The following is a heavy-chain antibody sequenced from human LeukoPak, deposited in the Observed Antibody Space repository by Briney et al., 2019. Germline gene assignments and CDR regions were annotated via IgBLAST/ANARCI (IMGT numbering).Heavy chain of an antibody. J-gene: IGHJ3*02. Sequence: GGSLRLSCAASGFTFSSYGMHWVRQAPGKGLEWVAVIWYDGSNKYYADSVKGRFTISRDNSKNTLYLQMNSLRAEDTAVYYCASSSYYDSSGYYYAFDIWGQGTMVTVSS. CDR1: GFTFSSYG. V-gene: IGHV3-33*01. CDR2: IWYDGSNK. D-gene: IGHD3-22*01. CDR3: ASSSYYDSSGYYYAFDI.